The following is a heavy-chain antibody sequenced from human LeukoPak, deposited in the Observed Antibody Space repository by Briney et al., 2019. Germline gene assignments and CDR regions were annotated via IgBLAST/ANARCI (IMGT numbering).Heavy chain of an antibody. Sequence: GGSLRLSCADSRFTFSSYAMSWVRQAPGKGLEWVSAISGSGGSTYYADSVKGRFTISRDNSKNTLYLQMNSLRAEDTAVYYCAKAVKGYYYYYMDVWGKGTTVTVSS. V-gene: IGHV3-23*01. CDR2: ISGSGGST. CDR3: AKAVKGYYYYYMDV. CDR1: RFTFSSYA. J-gene: IGHJ6*03.